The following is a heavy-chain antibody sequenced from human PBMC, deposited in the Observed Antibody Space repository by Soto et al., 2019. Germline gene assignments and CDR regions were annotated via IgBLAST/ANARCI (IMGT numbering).Heavy chain of an antibody. V-gene: IGHV3-48*03. J-gene: IGHJ5*02. Sequence: EVQLVESGGGLVQPGGSLRLSCAASGFPFSSYEMNWVRQAPGMGLEWVSYISSRGSTISYADSVKGRFIISRDNAKNSLFLQMNDLRAEDTAVYYCARSGGRGYSFNNWFDPWGQGTLVTVSS. CDR2: ISSRGSTI. CDR3: ARSGGRGYSFNNWFDP. CDR1: GFPFSSYE. D-gene: IGHD5-12*01.